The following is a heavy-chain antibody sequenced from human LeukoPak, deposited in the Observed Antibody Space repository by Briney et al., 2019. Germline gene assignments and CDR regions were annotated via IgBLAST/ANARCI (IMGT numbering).Heavy chain of an antibody. CDR3: ASGYYDFWSGYYH. D-gene: IGHD3-3*01. CDR2: INGDGRIT. V-gene: IGHV3-74*01. Sequence: PGGSLRLSCTASGFTFSSYWMHWVRQAPGKGLVWVSRINGDGRITTDADSVKGRFTISRDNAKNSLYLQMNSLRAEDTAVYYCASGYYDFWSGYYHWGQGTLVTVSS. J-gene: IGHJ4*02. CDR1: GFTFSSYW.